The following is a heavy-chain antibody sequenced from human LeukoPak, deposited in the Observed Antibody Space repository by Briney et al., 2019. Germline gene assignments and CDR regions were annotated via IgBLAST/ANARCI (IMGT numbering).Heavy chain of an antibody. D-gene: IGHD3-10*01. CDR1: GFSLSTSGVG. V-gene: IGHV2-5*01. CDR2: IYWNDDK. CDR3: AHSRSSGARGFGELLYGYYFDY. J-gene: IGHJ4*02. Sequence: SGPTLVKPTQTLTLTCTFSGFSLSTSGVGVGWIRQPPGKALEWLALIYWNDDKRYSPSLKSRLTITKDTSKNQVVLTMTNMDPVDTATYYCAHSRSSGARGFGELLYGYYFDYWGQGTLVTVSS.